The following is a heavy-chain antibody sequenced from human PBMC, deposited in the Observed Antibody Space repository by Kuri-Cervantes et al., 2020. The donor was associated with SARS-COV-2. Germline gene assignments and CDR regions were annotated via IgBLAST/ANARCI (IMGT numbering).Heavy chain of an antibody. Sequence: KVSCKGSGYSFTSYWIGWVRQMPWKGLEWVGFIYPCDSDTRYSPCFQGQVTISADKSISTAYLQWSSLKASDTAMYSCARPGLIHTARGAFDIWGQGTMVTVSS. J-gene: IGHJ3*02. CDR3: ARPGLIHTARGAFDI. D-gene: IGHD3-10*01. V-gene: IGHV5-51*01. CDR1: GYSFTSYW. CDR2: IYPCDSDT.